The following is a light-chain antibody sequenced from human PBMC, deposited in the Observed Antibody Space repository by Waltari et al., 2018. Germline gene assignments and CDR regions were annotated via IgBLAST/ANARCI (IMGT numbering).Light chain of an antibody. J-gene: IGKJ2*03. CDR1: QSLVHSDGRTY. CDR3: VQRTNGPYS. CDR2: RVS. V-gene: IGKV2-30*02. Sequence: DVVMTQSPLSLSVTPGQPASISCRSSQSLVHSDGRTYLTWLHQKPGQPPRRLIYRVSNRDSGIPDRFSGSGAGTDFTLTISSVEPEDVGVYFCVQRTNGPYSFGQGTKVDIK.